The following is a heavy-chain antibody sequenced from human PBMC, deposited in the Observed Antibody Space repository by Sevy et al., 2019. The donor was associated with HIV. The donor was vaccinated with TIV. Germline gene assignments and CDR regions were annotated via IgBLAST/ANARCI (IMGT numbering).Heavy chain of an antibody. CDR2: IIPIFGTA. J-gene: IGHJ5*02. D-gene: IGHD5-12*01. V-gene: IGHV1-69*13. CDR1: GGTFSSYA. Sequence: ASVKVSCKTSGGTFSSYAISWVRQAPGQGLEWMGGIIPIFGTANYAQKFQGRVTITADESTRTAYMDISSLRSEDTSVYYCARVSGSTTWFDPWGQGTLVTVSS. CDR3: ARVSGSTTWFDP.